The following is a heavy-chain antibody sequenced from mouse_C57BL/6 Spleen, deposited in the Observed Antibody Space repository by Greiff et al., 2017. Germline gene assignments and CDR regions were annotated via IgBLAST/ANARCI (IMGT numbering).Heavy chain of an antibody. V-gene: IGHV2-6*01. J-gene: IGHJ4*01. CDR2: IRGVGST. Sequence: QVQLQQSGPGLVAPSQSLSITCTVSGFSFTSYGVDWVRQSPGKGLEWLGVIRGVGSTNYNSALKSRLSISKDNSKSQVFLKMNSLQTDDTAMYYCARTGRGSDGAMDYWGQGTSVTVSS. CDR1: GFSFTSYG. D-gene: IGHD4-1*01. CDR3: ARTGRGSDGAMDY.